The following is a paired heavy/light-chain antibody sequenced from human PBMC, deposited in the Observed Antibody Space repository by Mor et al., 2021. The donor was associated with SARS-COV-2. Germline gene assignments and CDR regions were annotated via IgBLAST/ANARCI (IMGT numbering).Light chain of an antibody. CDR1: QSVLYSSNNKYY. CDR3: QQYYSTPLT. V-gene: IGKV4-1*01. Sequence: DIVMTQSPDSLAVSLGERATINCKSSQSVLYSSNNKYYLAWYQQKPGQPPKLLIYWASTRESGVPDRFSGSGSGADFTLTISGLQAEDVAVYYCQQYYSTPLTFGGGTKVEIK. J-gene: IGKJ4*01. CDR2: WAS.
Heavy chain of an antibody. CDR1: GGPISSYY. V-gene: IGHV4-59*08. J-gene: IGHJ2*01. D-gene: IGHD1-26*01. Sequence: QVQLQESGPGLVKPSETLSLTCTVSGGPISSYYWSWIRQPPGKGLEWIGYIYYSGSIDYNPSLKSRVTISIDTSKSQFSLKLTSVTAADTAVYYCARGWELLTWYFDLWGRGTLVTVSS. CDR3: ARGWELLTWYFDL. CDR2: IYYSGSI.